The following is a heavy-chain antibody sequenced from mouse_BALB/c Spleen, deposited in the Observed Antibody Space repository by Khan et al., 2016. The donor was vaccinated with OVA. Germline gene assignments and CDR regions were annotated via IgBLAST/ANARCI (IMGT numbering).Heavy chain of an antibody. Sequence: EVELVESGGVLVEPGGSLKLSCAASGFTFSSFVMSWVRQTPEKRLEWVATISSAATYTYYPDSVKGRFTISRDNAKHTLYLQMNSLRSDDTAIYYCANGNYGWFAYWGQGTLVTVST. CDR3: ANGNYGWFAY. CDR1: GFTFSSFV. CDR2: ISSAATYT. J-gene: IGHJ3*01. V-gene: IGHV5-9-1*01. D-gene: IGHD2-1*01.